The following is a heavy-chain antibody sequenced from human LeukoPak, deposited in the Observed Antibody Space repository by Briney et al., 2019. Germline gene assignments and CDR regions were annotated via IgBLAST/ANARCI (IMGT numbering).Heavy chain of an antibody. J-gene: IGHJ3*02. CDR3: AREGVGYCSGGNCYSAHAFDI. CDR1: GFTFSSYG. CDR2: ISYDGSNK. V-gene: IGHV3-30*03. Sequence: PGRSLRLSCAASGFTFSSYGMHWVRQAPGKGLEWVAVISYDGSNKYYADSVKGRFTISSDNSKNTLYLQMNSLRAEDTAVYYCAREGVGYCSGGNCYSAHAFDIWGQGTMVTVSS. D-gene: IGHD2-15*01.